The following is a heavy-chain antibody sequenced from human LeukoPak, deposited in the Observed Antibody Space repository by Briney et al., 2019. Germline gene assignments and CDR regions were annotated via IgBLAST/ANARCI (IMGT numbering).Heavy chain of an antibody. V-gene: IGHV4-59*01. CDR1: GGSISSYY. Sequence: SETLSLTCTVSGGSISSYYWSWIRQPPGEGLEWIGYIYYSGSTNYSPSLKSRVTISVDTSKNQFSLKLNSVTAADTAVYYCARWTYDNSSYHFDYWGQGTLVTVSS. CDR2: IYYSGST. CDR3: ARWTYDNSSYHFDY. D-gene: IGHD3-22*01. J-gene: IGHJ4*02.